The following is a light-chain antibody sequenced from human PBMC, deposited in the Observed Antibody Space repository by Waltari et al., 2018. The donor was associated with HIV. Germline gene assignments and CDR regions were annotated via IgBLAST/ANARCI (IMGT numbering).Light chain of an antibody. CDR3: QQYYSTPVT. Sequence: DIVMTQTPDSLAVSLVERPAITCKSSQIVLYSSNNKDYLAWYRQKPAQPPKLLFYWASTRESGVPDRFGGSGSGTNFTLTINSLQAEDVAVYYCQQYYSTPVTFGGGTKVEIK. J-gene: IGKJ4*01. V-gene: IGKV4-1*01. CDR1: QIVLYSSNNKDY. CDR2: WAS.